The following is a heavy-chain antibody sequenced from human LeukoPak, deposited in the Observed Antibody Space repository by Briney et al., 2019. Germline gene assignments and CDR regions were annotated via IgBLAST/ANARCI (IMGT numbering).Heavy chain of an antibody. V-gene: IGHV3-48*01. J-gene: IGHJ6*03. CDR3: AREQRTMVRGVKILPYYYMDV. D-gene: IGHD3-10*01. Sequence: ETLSLTCTVSGGSISSSSYYWGWIRQPPGKGLEWVSYISSSSSTIYYADSVKGRFAISRDNAKNSLYLQMNSLRAEDTAVYYCAREQRTMVRGVKILPYYYMDVWGKGTTVTVSS. CDR2: ISSSSSTI. CDR1: GGSISSSS.